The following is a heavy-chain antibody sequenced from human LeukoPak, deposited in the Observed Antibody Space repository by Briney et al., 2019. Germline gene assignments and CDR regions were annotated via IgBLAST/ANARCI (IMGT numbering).Heavy chain of an antibody. D-gene: IGHD3-22*01. CDR3: ARARNYYDSSGPTSDAFDI. CDR1: GGSFSGYY. Sequence: PPETLSLTCAVYGGSFSGYYWSWIRQPPGKGLQWIGEINHSGSTNYNPSLKSRVTISVDTSKNQFSLKLSSVTAADTAVYYCARARNYYDSSGPTSDAFDIWGQGTMVTVSS. J-gene: IGHJ3*02. V-gene: IGHV4-34*01. CDR2: INHSGST.